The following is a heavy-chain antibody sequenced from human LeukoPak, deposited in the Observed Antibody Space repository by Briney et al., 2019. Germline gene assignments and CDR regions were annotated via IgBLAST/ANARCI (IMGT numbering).Heavy chain of an antibody. CDR2: IYYSGST. CDR1: GGSISSGGYY. D-gene: IGHD3-22*01. CDR3: ARGSEYYDSSGYLDY. V-gene: IGHV4-31*03. Sequence: SETLSLTCTVSGGSISSGGYYWSWIRQLPGKGLEWIGYIYYSGSTYYNPSLKSRVTISVDTSKNQFSLKLSSVTAADTAVYYCARGSEYYDSSGYLDYWGQGTLVTVSS. J-gene: IGHJ4*02.